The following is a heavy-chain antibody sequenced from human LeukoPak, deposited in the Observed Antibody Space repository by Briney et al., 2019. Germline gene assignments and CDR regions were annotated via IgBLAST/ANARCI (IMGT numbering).Heavy chain of an antibody. D-gene: IGHD2-2*01. CDR2: INPSGGAT. CDR1: GYTLTNYY. Sequence: GASVKVSCKASGYTLTNYYIHWVRQAPGQGLEWMGIINPSGGATSYAQKFRGRVTMTRVTSTSTVYMELSSLRSEDTAVYYCATDRGYCTSNRCYERNYFDYWGQGSLVTVSS. CDR3: ATDRGYCTSNRCYERNYFDY. V-gene: IGHV1-46*01. J-gene: IGHJ4*02.